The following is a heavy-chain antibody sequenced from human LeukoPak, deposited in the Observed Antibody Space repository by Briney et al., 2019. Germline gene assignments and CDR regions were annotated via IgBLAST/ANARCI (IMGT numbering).Heavy chain of an antibody. CDR1: GYTFTVYY. D-gene: IGHD3-22*01. CDR3: ARVPDVRIRYYDSSGYSSLGAFDI. Sequence: ASVTVSCKASGYTFTVYYMHWVRQAPGQGLEWMGWINPNSGGTNYAQKFQGRVTMTRDTSISTAYMELSRLRSDDTAVYYCARVPDVRIRYYDSSGYSSLGAFDIWGQGTMVTVSS. J-gene: IGHJ3*02. V-gene: IGHV1-2*02. CDR2: INPNSGGT.